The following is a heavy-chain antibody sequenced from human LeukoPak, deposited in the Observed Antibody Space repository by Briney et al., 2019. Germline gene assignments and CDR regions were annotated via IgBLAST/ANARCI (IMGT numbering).Heavy chain of an antibody. D-gene: IGHD6-6*01. J-gene: IGHJ6*02. Sequence: ASVNVSCTASGGTFSSYAISWVRQAPGQGLEWMGRVIPIFGIANYAQNFQGRVTITADKSTSTAFMELSSLRSEDTAVYFCATDRYSSSSRYYYGMDVWGQGTTVSVSS. V-gene: IGHV1-69*04. CDR2: VIPIFGIA. CDR1: GGTFSSYA. CDR3: ATDRYSSSSRYYYGMDV.